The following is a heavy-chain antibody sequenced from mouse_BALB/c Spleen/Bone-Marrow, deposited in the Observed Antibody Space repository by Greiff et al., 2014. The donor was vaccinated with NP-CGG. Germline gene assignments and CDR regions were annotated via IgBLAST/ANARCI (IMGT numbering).Heavy chain of an antibody. Sequence: EVQLQQSGTVLARPGASLRMSCKASGYTFTNYWINRIKQRPGQGLEWIGAIYPGNNDAKYTQKFKAKAKLTAVTSTSTADMELSSLTNEDSAVYYCARNRDWVFAYWGQGTLVTVSA. CDR2: IYPGNNDA. CDR3: ARNRDWVFAY. D-gene: IGHD4-1*01. CDR1: GYTFTNYW. V-gene: IGHV1-5*01. J-gene: IGHJ3*01.